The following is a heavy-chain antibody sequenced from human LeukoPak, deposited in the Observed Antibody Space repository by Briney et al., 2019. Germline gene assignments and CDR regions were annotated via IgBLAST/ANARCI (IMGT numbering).Heavy chain of an antibody. D-gene: IGHD6-19*01. CDR3: ARATPGFSSAWFSNWFDP. Sequence: SETLSLTYTVSGGSISSYYWSWIRQPPGKGLEWIGYMYYSGRTNYNPSLKSRVTISVDTSKNQFSLILTSVTAADTAVYYCARATPGFSSAWFSNWFDPWGQGALVTVSS. CDR2: MYYSGRT. J-gene: IGHJ5*02. V-gene: IGHV4-59*01. CDR1: GGSISSYY.